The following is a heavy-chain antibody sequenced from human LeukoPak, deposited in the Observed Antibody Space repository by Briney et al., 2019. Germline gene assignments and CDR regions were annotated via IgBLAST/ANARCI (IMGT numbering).Heavy chain of an antibody. CDR1: GGTSNSHA. V-gene: IGHV1-69*04. CDR3: ATTNDGGGYQWGDFFDF. D-gene: IGHD3-22*01. CDR2: VIPNLGTT. Sequence: ASVKVSCKASGGTSNSHAISWVRQAPGQGLEWMGRVIPNLGTTNRAQNFQDRVTLTADKSTNTAYMELTSLTSDDTAVYYCATTNDGGGYQWGDFFDFWGQGTLVTVSS. J-gene: IGHJ4*02.